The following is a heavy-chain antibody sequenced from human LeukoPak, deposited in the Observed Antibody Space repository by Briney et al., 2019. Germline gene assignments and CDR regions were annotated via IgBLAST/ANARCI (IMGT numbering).Heavy chain of an antibody. J-gene: IGHJ5*02. CDR1: GGSISSYY. V-gene: IGHV4-59*01. CDR2: IYYSGST. CDR3: ARDPAGGWFDP. D-gene: IGHD6-13*01. Sequence: PSETLSLTCTVSGGSISSYYWSWIRQPPGKGLEWIGYIYYSGSTNYNPSLKCRVTISIDTSKNMFSLKLSSVTAADTAVYYCARDPAGGWFDPWGQGTLVTVSS.